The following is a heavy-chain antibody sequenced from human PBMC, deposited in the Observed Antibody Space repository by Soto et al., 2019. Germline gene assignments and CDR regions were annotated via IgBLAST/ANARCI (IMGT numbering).Heavy chain of an antibody. D-gene: IGHD2-2*02. J-gene: IGHJ4*02. CDR2: ITDSSSYT. CDR3: TRQGCGSASCYSQLDY. CDR1: GFTFSDYY. V-gene: IGHV3-11*06. Sequence: GGSLRLSCSASGFTFSDYYMSWIRQAPGKGLEWVSYITDSSSYTRYADSVKGRFTISRDNAKNSLYLQMNSLRADDTAVYYCTRQGCGSASCYSQLDYWGQGNLVTGSS.